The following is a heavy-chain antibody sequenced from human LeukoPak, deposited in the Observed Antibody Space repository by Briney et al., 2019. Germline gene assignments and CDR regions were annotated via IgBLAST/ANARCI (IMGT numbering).Heavy chain of an antibody. CDR2: INHSGSA. D-gene: IGHD5-18*01. J-gene: IGHJ4*02. V-gene: IGHV4-34*01. CDR3: ASRDTATGLD. Sequence: SETLSLTCAVYGGSFSGYYWSWIRQPPGKGLEWIGEINHSGSANYNPSLKSRVTISVDTSKNQFSLNLSSVTAADTAVYYCASRDTATGLDWDQGTLVTVSS. CDR1: GGSFSGYY.